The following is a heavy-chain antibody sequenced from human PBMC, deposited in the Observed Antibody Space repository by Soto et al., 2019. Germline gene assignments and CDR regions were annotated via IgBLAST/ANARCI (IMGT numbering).Heavy chain of an antibody. V-gene: IGHV1-18*01. J-gene: IGHJ3*02. D-gene: IGHD2-15*01. CDR3: ARGYCSGGSCYGADAFDI. CDR2: ISAYNGNT. Sequence: ASVKVSCKASGYTFTSYGISWVRQAPGQGLEWMGWISAYNGNTNYAQKLQGRVTMTTDTSTSTAYIELRSLRSDDTAVYYCARGYCSGGSCYGADAFDIWGQGTMVTVS. CDR1: GYTFTSYG.